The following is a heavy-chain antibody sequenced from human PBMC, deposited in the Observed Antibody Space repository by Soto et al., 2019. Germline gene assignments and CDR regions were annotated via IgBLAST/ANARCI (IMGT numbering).Heavy chain of an antibody. J-gene: IGHJ3*02. CDR3: ASVSSSHAAFDI. D-gene: IGHD6-13*01. CDR2: ITSSGFTI. Sequence: PGGSLRLSCADSGFTFSDYSMSWLRQAPGKGLEWESYITSSGFTIHYADALKGRFTISRDNAKTSLYLQMNSLRAEDTDVYYCASVSSSHAAFDIRGQGTMVTVSS. V-gene: IGHV3-11*01. CDR1: GFTFSDYS.